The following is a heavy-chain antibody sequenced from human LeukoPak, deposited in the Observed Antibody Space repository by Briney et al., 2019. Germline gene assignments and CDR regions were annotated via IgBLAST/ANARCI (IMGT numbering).Heavy chain of an antibody. CDR3: ARDLEGYSSSWYPRYYYYYMDV. J-gene: IGHJ6*03. CDR2: ISSSSSTI. V-gene: IGHV3-11*04. D-gene: IGHD6-13*01. CDR1: GFTFSDYY. Sequence: PGGSLRLSCAASGFTFSDYYMSWIRQAPGKGLEWVSYISSSSSTIYYADSVKGRFTISRDNAKNSLYLQMNSLRAEDTAVYYCARDLEGYSSSWYPRYYYYYMDVWGKGTTVTVSS.